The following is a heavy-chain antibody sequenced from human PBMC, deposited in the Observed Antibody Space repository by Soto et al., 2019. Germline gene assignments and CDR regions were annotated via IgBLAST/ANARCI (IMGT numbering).Heavy chain of an antibody. CDR3: ARSDLKYYDSSGKRLDAFDI. CDR1: GYTFISYG. D-gene: IGHD3-22*01. Sequence: ASVEVSCKASGYTFISYGISWVRQAPGQGLEWMGWISAYNGNTNYAQKLQGRVTMTTDTSTSTAYMELRSLRSDDTAVYYCARSDLKYYDSSGKRLDAFDIWGQGTMVTVS. V-gene: IGHV1-18*01. J-gene: IGHJ3*02. CDR2: ISAYNGNT.